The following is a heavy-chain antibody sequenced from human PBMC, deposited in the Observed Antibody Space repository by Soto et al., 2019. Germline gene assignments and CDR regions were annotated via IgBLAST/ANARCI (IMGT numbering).Heavy chain of an antibody. CDR3: ARVGRFLEWYNWFDP. J-gene: IGHJ5*02. V-gene: IGHV1-69*01. CDR2: IIPIFGTA. CDR1: GGTFSSYA. Sequence: QVQLVQSGAEVKKPGSSVKVSCKASGGTFSSYAISWVRQAPGHGLEWMGGIIPIFGTANYAQKFQGRVKITADESTSTAYMELSGLRAEDTAVYYCARVGRFLEWYNWFDPWGQGTLVTVSS. D-gene: IGHD3-3*01.